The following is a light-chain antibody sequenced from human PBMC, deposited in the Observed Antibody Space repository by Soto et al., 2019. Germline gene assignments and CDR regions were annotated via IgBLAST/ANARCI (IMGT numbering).Light chain of an antibody. J-gene: IGKJ3*01. CDR3: LQHNSYPFT. V-gene: IGKV1-17*01. CDR1: QGVRSS. CDR2: EIS. Sequence: DIKMTQSPSSLSASAGDRVTITCRASQGVRSSLDWYQQKPGKAPKRLIYEISSLQSGVPSRFSGSGSGTEFTLTISSLQPEDFATYYCLQHNSYPFTFGPGTKVDIK.